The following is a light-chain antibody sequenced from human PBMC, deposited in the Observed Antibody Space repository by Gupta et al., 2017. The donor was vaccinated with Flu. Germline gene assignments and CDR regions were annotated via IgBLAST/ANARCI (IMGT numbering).Light chain of an antibody. CDR1: QSVSSN. CDR3: QHYNSWPPAST. J-gene: IGKJ2*01. Sequence: EIVMTQSPATLSVSPGERATLSCRASQSVSSNLAWYQQKPGQAPRLLIYGASTRATGTPARFSGSGSGTAFTLTISSRQSEDFAVYYCQHYNSWPPASTFGQGTKLEIK. CDR2: GAS. V-gene: IGKV3-15*01.